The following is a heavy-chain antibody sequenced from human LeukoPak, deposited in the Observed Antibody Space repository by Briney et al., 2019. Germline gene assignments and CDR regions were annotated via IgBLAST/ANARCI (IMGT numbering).Heavy chain of an antibody. CDR3: ARHEAGGGGWFDP. Sequence: PSETLSLTCTVSGGSLSSYYWSWIRQPPGKGLEWIGYIYYSGSTNYNPSLKSRVTISVDTSKNQFSLKLSSVTAADTAVYYCARHEAGGGGWFDPWGQGTLVTVSS. CDR1: GGSLSSYY. D-gene: IGHD2-15*01. V-gene: IGHV4-59*08. J-gene: IGHJ5*02. CDR2: IYYSGST.